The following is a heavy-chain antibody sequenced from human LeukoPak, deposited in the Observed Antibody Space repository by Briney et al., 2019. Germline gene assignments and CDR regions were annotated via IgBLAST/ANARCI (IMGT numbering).Heavy chain of an antibody. Sequence: SETLSLTCTVSGGSISSSSYYWGWIRQPPGKGLEWIGSIYYSGSTYYNPSLKSRVTISVDTSKNQFSLKLSSVTAADTAVYYCARDLIAARPGNYYYMDVWGKGTTVTVSS. CDR1: GGSISSSSYY. J-gene: IGHJ6*03. D-gene: IGHD6-6*01. CDR3: ARDLIAARPGNYYYMDV. V-gene: IGHV4-39*07. CDR2: IYYSGST.